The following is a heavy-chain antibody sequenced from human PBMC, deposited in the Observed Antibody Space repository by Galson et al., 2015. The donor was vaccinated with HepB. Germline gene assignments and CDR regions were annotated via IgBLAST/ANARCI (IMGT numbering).Heavy chain of an antibody. CDR1: GDSVSSNSAA. Sequence: CAISGDSVSSNSAAWNWIRLSPSRGLEWLGRTHYRSKWYYDYAVSVNSRITINPDTSKNQFSLQLNSVTPEDTAVYYCARVGRESGATDAFDIWGQGTVVTVSS. D-gene: IGHD3-10*01. CDR2: THYRSKWYY. CDR3: ARVGRESGATDAFDI. J-gene: IGHJ3*02. V-gene: IGHV6-1*01.